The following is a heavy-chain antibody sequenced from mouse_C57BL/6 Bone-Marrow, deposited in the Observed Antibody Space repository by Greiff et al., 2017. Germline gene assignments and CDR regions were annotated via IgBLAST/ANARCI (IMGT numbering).Heavy chain of an antibody. J-gene: IGHJ2*01. Sequence: VQLQQSGTVLARPGASVKMSCKTSGYTFTSYWMHWVKQRPGQGLEWIGAIYPGNSDTSYNQKFKGKAKLTAVTSAITAYMELSSLTNEDSAVYYCTRWDYYGSSYFDYWGQGTTLTVSS. D-gene: IGHD1-1*01. CDR2: IYPGNSDT. CDR3: TRWDYYGSSYFDY. V-gene: IGHV1-5*01. CDR1: GYTFTSYW.